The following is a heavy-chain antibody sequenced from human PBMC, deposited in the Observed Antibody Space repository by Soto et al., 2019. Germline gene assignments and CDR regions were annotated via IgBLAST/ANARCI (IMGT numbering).Heavy chain of an antibody. V-gene: IGHV3-30-3*01. J-gene: IGHJ4*02. Sequence: GGSLRLSCAASGFTFSNFAMSWVRQAPGKGLEWVSDISSDGSNKYYADSVKGRFTISRDNSKNTLYLQMNSLRAEDTAVYYCARAAWRWLQFYFDYWGQGTLVTVSS. CDR3: ARAAWRWLQFYFDY. CDR1: GFTFSNFA. D-gene: IGHD5-12*01. CDR2: ISSDGSNK.